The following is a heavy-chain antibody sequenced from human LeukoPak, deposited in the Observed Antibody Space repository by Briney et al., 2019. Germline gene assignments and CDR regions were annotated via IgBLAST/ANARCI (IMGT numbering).Heavy chain of an antibody. CDR3: ARDRAITIFGVAPTPFDY. Sequence: PGGSLRLSCAASGFTLSSYAMSWVRQAPGKGLEWVSAISGSGGSTYYADSVKGRFTISRDNSKNTLYLQMNSLRAEDTAVYYCARDRAITIFGVAPTPFDYWGQGTLVTVSS. V-gene: IGHV3-23*01. D-gene: IGHD3-3*01. CDR1: GFTLSSYA. CDR2: ISGSGGST. J-gene: IGHJ4*02.